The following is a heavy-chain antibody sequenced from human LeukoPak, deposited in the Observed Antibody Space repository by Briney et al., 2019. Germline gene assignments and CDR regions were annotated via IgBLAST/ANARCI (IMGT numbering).Heavy chain of an antibody. CDR3: AREYHGVAFDY. CDR2: ISYDGSNK. Sequence: GGSPRLSCAASGFTFSSYAMHWVRQAPGKGLEWVAVISYDGSNKYYADSVKGRFTISRDNSKNTLYLQMNSLRAEDTTVYYCAREYHGVAFDYWGQGTLVTVSS. V-gene: IGHV3-30-3*01. D-gene: IGHD2-15*01. J-gene: IGHJ4*02. CDR1: GFTFSSYA.